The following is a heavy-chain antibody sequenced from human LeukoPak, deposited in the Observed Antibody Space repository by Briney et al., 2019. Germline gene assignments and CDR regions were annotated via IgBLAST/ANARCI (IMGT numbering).Heavy chain of an antibody. V-gene: IGHV4-34*01. CDR1: GGSFSGYY. Sequence: SETLSLTCAVYGGSFSGYYWSWIRQPPGKGLEWIGEINHSGSTNYNPSLKSRVTISVDTSKNQFSLKLSSVTAADTAVYYCARAAAAGTWFDPWGQGTLVTVSS. D-gene: IGHD6-13*01. CDR2: INHSGST. J-gene: IGHJ5*02. CDR3: ARAAAAGTWFDP.